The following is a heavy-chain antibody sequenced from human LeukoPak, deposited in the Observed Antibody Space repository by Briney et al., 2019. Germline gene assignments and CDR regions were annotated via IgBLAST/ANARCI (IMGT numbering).Heavy chain of an antibody. Sequence: SVKVSCKASGFTFTSRSAVQWVRQARGQRREWIGWIVVYSDNTNYAEHFHGRVTITRDMSASTSYKELSSLRSEQTAVYFCAAPYTSSWFDLWGEGTLVTVSS. CDR1: GFTFTSRSA. D-gene: IGHD6-13*01. V-gene: IGHV1-58*01. CDR2: IVVYSDNT. J-gene: IGHJ5*02. CDR3: AAPYTSSWFDL.